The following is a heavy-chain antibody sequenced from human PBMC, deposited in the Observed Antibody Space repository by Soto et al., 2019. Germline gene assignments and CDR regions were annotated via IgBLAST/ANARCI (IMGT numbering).Heavy chain of an antibody. Sequence: PSETLSLTCAVYGGSFSGYYWSWIRQPPGKGLEWIGEINHSGSTNYNPSLKSRVTISVDTSKNQFSLKLSSVTAADTAVYYCARVRLHHHCYYGMDVWGQGTTVTVSS. CDR3: ARVRLHHHCYYGMDV. J-gene: IGHJ6*02. CDR1: GGSFSGYY. D-gene: IGHD5-12*01. CDR2: INHSGST. V-gene: IGHV4-34*01.